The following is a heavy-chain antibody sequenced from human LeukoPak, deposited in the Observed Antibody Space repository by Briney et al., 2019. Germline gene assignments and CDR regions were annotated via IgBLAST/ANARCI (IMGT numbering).Heavy chain of an antibody. D-gene: IGHD2-2*01. J-gene: IGHJ4*02. Sequence: GGSLRLSCAASGFTFTSDTTSCVRQAPGKGLWCGSGISVSGGGTYYTDSAKGRFTFPRNSSKTRLYLQITILRPQNTPVYYCATNLTHMPCFDYWGQGTLVTVSS. CDR3: ATNLTHMPCFDY. CDR2: ISVSGGGT. CDR1: GFTFTSDT. V-gene: IGHV3-23*01.